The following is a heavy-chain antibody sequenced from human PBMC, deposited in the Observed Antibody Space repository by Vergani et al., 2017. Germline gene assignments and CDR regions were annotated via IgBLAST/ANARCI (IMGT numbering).Heavy chain of an antibody. D-gene: IGHD6-19*01. CDR1: GYSFTTYW. Sequence: EVQLVQSGAEVKKPGESLRISCKGSGYSFTTYWISWVRQMPGKGLEWMGRIAPSDSYTRYSPSFQGQVTISADKSISTACLQWSSLKASDTAMYYCARHAYSSGWTRGRDAFDIWGQGTMVTVSS. J-gene: IGHJ3*02. CDR2: IAPSDSYT. CDR3: ARHAYSSGWTRGRDAFDI. V-gene: IGHV5-10-1*03.